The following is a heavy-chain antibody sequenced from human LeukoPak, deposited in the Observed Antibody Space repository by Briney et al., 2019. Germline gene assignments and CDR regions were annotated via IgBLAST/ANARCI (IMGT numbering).Heavy chain of an antibody. V-gene: IGHV3-66*01. Sequence: GFLRLCCAASGFTVSCRYKWLGRQAPREGVGWVSLLYSGGGSYYPDSVKGRFTISRDNSKNTLYLQMNSLRAEDTAIYYCARIRDGDYPDYWGQGTLVTVSS. D-gene: IGHD4-17*01. J-gene: IGHJ4*02. CDR3: ARIRDGDYPDY. CDR2: LYSGGGS. CDR1: GFTVSCRY.